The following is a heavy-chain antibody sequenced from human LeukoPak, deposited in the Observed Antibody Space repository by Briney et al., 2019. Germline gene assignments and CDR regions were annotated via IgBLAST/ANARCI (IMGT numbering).Heavy chain of an antibody. CDR1: GYTFTSYY. D-gene: IGHD4-17*01. J-gene: IGHJ4*02. V-gene: IGHV1-46*01. Sequence: GASVKVSCKASGYTFTSYYMHWVRQAPGQGLEWMGIINPSGGSTSYAQKFQGRVTMTRDMSTSTVYMELSSLRSEDTAVYYCASSHYGRYYFDYWGQGTVVTVSS. CDR3: ASSHYGRYYFDY. CDR2: INPSGGST.